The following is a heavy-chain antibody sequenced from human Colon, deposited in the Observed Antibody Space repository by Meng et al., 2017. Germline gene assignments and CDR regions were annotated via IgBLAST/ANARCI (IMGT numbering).Heavy chain of an antibody. CDR3: ARHGGYDFDC. CDR2: INYSGIT. CDR1: GGSFSGYF. J-gene: IGHJ4*02. D-gene: IGHD3-16*01. Sequence: QVQLQQWGAGLVKPSETLSLTCAGSGGSFSGYFYSWIRQPPGKGLEWIGEINYSGITNHHPSLKSRVTISVDTSKNQFSLKLSSVTAADTAVYYCARHGGYDFDCWGQGTLVTVSS. V-gene: IGHV4-34*02.